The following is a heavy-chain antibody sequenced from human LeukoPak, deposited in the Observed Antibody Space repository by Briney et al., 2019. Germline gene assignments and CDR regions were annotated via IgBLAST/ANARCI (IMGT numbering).Heavy chain of an antibody. CDR3: ARRSSAFDP. J-gene: IGHJ5*02. Sequence: PSETLSLTCAVSGYSISSGYYWGWLRPPPGKGLEGIGTIYHSESTYYNPSLKSRVTTSVDRSKNQFSLKLSSVTAADTAVYYCARRSSAFDPWGPGTLVTVSS. V-gene: IGHV4-38-2*01. CDR1: GYSISSGYY. CDR2: IYHSEST. D-gene: IGHD3-3*01.